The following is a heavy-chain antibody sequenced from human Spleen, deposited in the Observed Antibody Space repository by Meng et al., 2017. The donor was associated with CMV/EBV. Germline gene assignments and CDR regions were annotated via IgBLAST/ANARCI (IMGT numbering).Heavy chain of an antibody. Sequence: GESLKIDCQASAFKFSFYGMIWVRQAPGKGLEWVSRISNSGDTFYADSVKGRFTISRDNSKSTLYLQINSLRAEDTAVYFCARGHIYSFDYWGQGTLVTVSS. J-gene: IGHJ4*02. CDR1: AFKFSFYG. D-gene: IGHD1-26*01. CDR2: ISNSGDT. V-gene: IGHV3-23*01. CDR3: ARGHIYSFDY.